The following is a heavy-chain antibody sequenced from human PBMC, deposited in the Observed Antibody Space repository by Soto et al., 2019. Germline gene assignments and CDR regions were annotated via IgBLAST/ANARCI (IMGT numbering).Heavy chain of an antibody. D-gene: IGHD1-20*01. Sequence: PGGSLRLSCAASGFTFSSYSMNWVRQAPGKGLEWVSSISSSSSYIYYADSVKGRFTISRDNAKNSLYLQMNSLRAEDTAVYYCARDGISNYYYYGMDVWGQGXTVTV. CDR2: ISSSSSYI. CDR3: ARDGISNYYYYGMDV. J-gene: IGHJ6*02. V-gene: IGHV3-21*01. CDR1: GFTFSSYS.